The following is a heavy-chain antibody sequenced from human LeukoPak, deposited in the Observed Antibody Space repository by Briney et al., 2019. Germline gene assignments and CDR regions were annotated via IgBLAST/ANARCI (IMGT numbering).Heavy chain of an antibody. J-gene: IGHJ4*02. CDR3: ARTLVGASSHFDY. CDR2: INPNSGST. D-gene: IGHD1-26*01. CDR1: GYTFTGYY. V-gene: IGHV1-2*02. Sequence: ASVKVSCKASGYTFTGYYMHWVRQAPGQGLEWMGWINPNSGSTNYAQKFQGRVTMTRDTSISTAYMELSRLRSDDTAVYYCARTLVGASSHFDYWGQGTLVTVSS.